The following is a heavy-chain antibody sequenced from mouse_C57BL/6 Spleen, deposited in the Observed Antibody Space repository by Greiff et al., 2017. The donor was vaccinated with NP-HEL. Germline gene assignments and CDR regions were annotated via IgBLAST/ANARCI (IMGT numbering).Heavy chain of an antibody. J-gene: IGHJ4*01. CDR2: IYPNSGST. D-gene: IGHD2-13*01. Sequence: VKLQQPGAELVKPGASVKLSCKASGYTFTSYWMHWVKQRPGQGLEWIGMIYPNSGSTNYNEKFKSKATLTVDKSSSTSYMQLSSLTSEDSAVYYSARGDPYFYAVDYGGQGTSDTVSS. CDR3: ARGDPYFYAVDY. CDR1: GYTFTSYW. V-gene: IGHV1-64*01.